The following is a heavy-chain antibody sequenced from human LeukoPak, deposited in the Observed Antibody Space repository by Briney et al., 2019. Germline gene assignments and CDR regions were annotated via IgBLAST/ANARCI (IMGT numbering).Heavy chain of an antibody. D-gene: IGHD6-13*01. CDR1: GYTFITYG. CDR3: AREQQQLTTDY. J-gene: IGHJ4*02. CDR2: ISAYSGNT. Sequence: ASVKVSCKASGYTFITYGVSWVRQAPGQGLEGVGWISAYSGNTNYAQKLQGRVTMTTDTSTSTAYMELRSLRSDDTAVYYCAREQQQLTTDYWGQGTLVTVSS. V-gene: IGHV1-18*01.